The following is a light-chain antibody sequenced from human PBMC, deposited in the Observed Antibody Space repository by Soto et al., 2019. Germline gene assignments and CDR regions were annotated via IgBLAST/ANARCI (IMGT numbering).Light chain of an antibody. J-gene: IGKJ2*01. Sequence: EIVLTQSPGTLSLSPGERATLSCRASQSVSSSYLAWYQQKPGQAPRLLIYGATSRATGIPDRFSGSGPGTDFTLTISRLEPEDFAVYYCQQYGSSPRTFGQGTELEIK. CDR2: GAT. V-gene: IGKV3-20*01. CDR1: QSVSSSY. CDR3: QQYGSSPRT.